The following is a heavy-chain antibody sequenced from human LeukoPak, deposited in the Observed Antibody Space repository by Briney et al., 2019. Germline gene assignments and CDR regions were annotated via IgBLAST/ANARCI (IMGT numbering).Heavy chain of an antibody. CDR2: IRYDGSNK. D-gene: IGHD6-19*01. CDR3: AKRPNGLWLAYFDY. V-gene: IGHV3-30*02. J-gene: IGHJ4*02. CDR1: GFTFSSYG. Sequence: GGSLRLSCAASGFTFSSYGMHWVRQASAKGLEWVAFIRYDGSNKYYADSVKGRFTISRDNSKNTLYLQMNSLRAEDTAVYYCAKRPNGLWLAYFDYWGQGTLVTVSS.